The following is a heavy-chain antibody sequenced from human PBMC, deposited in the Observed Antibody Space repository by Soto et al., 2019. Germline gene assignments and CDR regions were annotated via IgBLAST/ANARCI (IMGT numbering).Heavy chain of an antibody. CDR2: IIPIFGTA. Sequence: ASVKVSCKASGGTFSSYAISWVRQAPGQGLEWMGGIIPIFGTANYAQKFQGRVTITADESTSTAYMELSSLRPEDTAVYYCARGGAYYYDSSGPDAFDIWGQGTMVTVSS. D-gene: IGHD3-22*01. CDR3: ARGGAYYYDSSGPDAFDI. CDR1: GGTFSSYA. J-gene: IGHJ3*02. V-gene: IGHV1-69*13.